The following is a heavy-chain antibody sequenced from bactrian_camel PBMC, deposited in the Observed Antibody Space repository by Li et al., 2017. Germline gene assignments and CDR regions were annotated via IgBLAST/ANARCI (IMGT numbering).Heavy chain of an antibody. J-gene: IGHJ4*01. V-gene: IGHV3S55*01. Sequence: QVQLVESGGGSVQAGGSLRLSCAQSPHTFNRFCMGWWRQVPGKEREGVATNERDSRTTYTDSVKGRFTFSKDNAKNTLYLQMNSLKPEDTAMYYCAADTLGHTWYEWFDPSHYNYWGKGTQVTVS. CDR1: PHTFNRFC. D-gene: IGHD1*01. CDR2: NERDSRT. CDR3: AADTLGHTWYEWFDPSHYNY.